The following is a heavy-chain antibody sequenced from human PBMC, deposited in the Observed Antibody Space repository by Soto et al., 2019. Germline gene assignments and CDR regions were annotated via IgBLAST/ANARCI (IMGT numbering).Heavy chain of an antibody. CDR1: GFTFSSYG. V-gene: IGHV3-30*18. D-gene: IGHD1-26*01. CDR3: AKDPGGSSENRYYFDY. J-gene: IGHJ4*02. Sequence: GGSLRLSCAASGFTFSSYGMHWVRQAPGKGLEWVAVISYDGSNKYYADSVKGRFTISRDNSKNTLYLQMNSLRAEDTAVYYCAKDPGGSSENRYYFDYWGQGTLVTVSS. CDR2: ISYDGSNK.